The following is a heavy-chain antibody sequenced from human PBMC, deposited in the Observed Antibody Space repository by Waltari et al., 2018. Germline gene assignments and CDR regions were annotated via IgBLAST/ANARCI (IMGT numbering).Heavy chain of an antibody. Sequence: EVQLLESGGGLVKPGGSLRLSCAASEFTFRDSWMHWVRQASGNGPEWVGRIRSRFKGDATAYGESVQGRFTISRDDSKNTVYLEMNSLKTDDTAVYYCIRPFEMGIDWGQGTLVTVSS. CDR3: IRPFEMGID. J-gene: IGHJ4*02. CDR1: EFTFRDSW. CDR2: IRSRFKGDAT. D-gene: IGHD7-27*01. V-gene: IGHV3-73*02.